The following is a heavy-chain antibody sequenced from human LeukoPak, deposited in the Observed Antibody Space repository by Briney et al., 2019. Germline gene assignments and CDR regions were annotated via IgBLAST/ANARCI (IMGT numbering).Heavy chain of an antibody. CDR1: GYSFTSYW. J-gene: IGHJ5*02. CDR2: IYHGDSDT. Sequence: KPGESLKISCKGSGYSFTSYWIGWVRQMPGKGLEWMGIIYHGDSDTRYSPSFQGQVTISADKSISTAYLQWSSLKASDTAMYYCARTGYYDSSGYVYNWFDPWGQGTLVTVSS. CDR3: ARTGYYDSSGYVYNWFDP. D-gene: IGHD3-22*01. V-gene: IGHV5-51*03.